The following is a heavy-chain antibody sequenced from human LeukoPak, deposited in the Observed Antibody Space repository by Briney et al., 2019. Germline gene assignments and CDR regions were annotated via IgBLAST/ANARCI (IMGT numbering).Heavy chain of an antibody. CDR2: IKKDGSEK. Sequence: GGSLRLSCAASGFTFSTYTIHWVRQAPGKGLESVANIKKDGSEKYYVDSVKGRFTVSRDNAKTSLYLQMNSLRAEDTAVYYCARDLSGVTGYTYGRGIDYWGQGTLVTVSS. CDR3: ARDLSGVTGYTYGRGIDY. J-gene: IGHJ4*02. CDR1: GFTFSTYT. D-gene: IGHD5-18*01. V-gene: IGHV3-7*01.